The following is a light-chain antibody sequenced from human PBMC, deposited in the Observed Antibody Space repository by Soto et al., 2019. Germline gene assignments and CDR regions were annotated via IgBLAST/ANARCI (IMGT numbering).Light chain of an antibody. CDR1: QIIGTN. V-gene: IGKV3-15*01. Sequence: EIVLTQSPATLSVSPGERATLACRTSQIIGTNLAWYQQKPVQSPRLLIYGALIRAPGFPFRYRGPGSGSEFTVTTMSLPNEDGARCSSPQYEKWPYTSGKRNNLDVK. CDR2: GAL. CDR3: PQYEKWPYT. J-gene: IGKJ2*01.